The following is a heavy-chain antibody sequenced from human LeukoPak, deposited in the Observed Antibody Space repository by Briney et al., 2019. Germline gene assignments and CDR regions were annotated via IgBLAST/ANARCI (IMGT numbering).Heavy chain of an antibody. D-gene: IGHD3-22*01. CDR3: ARGVWNYDSSGYYYYYYMDV. V-gene: IGHV4-34*01. J-gene: IGHJ6*03. CDR1: GGSFSGYY. CDR2: INHSGST. Sequence: SETLSLTCAVYGGSFSGYYWSWIRQPPGKGLEWIGEINHSGSTNYNPSLKSRVTISVDTSKNQFSLKLSSVTAADTAVYYCARGVWNYDSSGYYYYYYMDVWGKGTTVTVSS.